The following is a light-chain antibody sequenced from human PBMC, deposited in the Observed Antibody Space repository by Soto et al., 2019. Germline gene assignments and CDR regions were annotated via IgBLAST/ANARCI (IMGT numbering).Light chain of an antibody. Sequence: ETVLTQSPGTLSLSPGERATLSCRASQSVSSSYLAWYQQKPGQAPRLLIYDASSRATGILGRFSGSGSGTDFTLIISRLEPEDFAVYYCQQYVRSPPSWTFGQGTKVEIK. CDR1: QSVSSSY. V-gene: IGKV3-20*01. CDR2: DAS. CDR3: QQYVRSPPSWT. J-gene: IGKJ1*01.